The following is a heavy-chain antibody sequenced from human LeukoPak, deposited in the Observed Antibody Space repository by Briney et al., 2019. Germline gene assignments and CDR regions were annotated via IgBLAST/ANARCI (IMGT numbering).Heavy chain of an antibody. J-gene: IGHJ3*02. CDR2: ISYSGST. Sequence: PSETLSLTCTVSGGSISTYYWSWIRQPPGKGLELIGYISYSGSTNYNPSLKSRVTISLDTSRNQFSLKLNSVTAADTAVYYCAKSNGYGLVDIWGQGTMVTVSS. CDR1: GGSISTYY. CDR3: AKSNGYGLVDI. D-gene: IGHD3-10*01. V-gene: IGHV4-59*12.